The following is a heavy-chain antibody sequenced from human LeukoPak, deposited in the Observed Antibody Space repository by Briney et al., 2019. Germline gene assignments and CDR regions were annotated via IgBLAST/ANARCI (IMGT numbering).Heavy chain of an antibody. CDR3: ASLISPGSDFQH. CDR2: INPNSGGT. D-gene: IGHD3-10*01. V-gene: IGHV1-2*06. J-gene: IGHJ1*01. Sequence: ASVKVSCKASGYTFTGYYMHWVRQAPGQGLEWMGRINPNSGGTNYAQKFQGRVTITRDTSISTAYMELSRLRSDDTAVYYCASLISPGSDFQHWGQGTLVTVSS. CDR1: GYTFTGYY.